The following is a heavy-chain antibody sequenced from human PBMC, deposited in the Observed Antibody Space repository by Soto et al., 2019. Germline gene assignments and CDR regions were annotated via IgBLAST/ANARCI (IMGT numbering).Heavy chain of an antibody. Sequence: QVQLVESGGGVVQPGRSLRLSCAASGFTFSSYAMHWVHQAPGKGLEWVAVISYDGSNKYYADSVKGRFTISRDNSKNTLYLQMNSLRAEDTAVYYCARGQYSGSYYSSNWFDPWGQGTLVTVSS. CDR1: GFTFSSYA. CDR3: ARGQYSGSYYSSNWFDP. CDR2: ISYDGSNK. V-gene: IGHV3-30-3*01. J-gene: IGHJ5*02. D-gene: IGHD1-26*01.